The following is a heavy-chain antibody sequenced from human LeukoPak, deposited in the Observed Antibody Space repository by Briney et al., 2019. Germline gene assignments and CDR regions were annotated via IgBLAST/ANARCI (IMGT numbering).Heavy chain of an antibody. CDR1: GGTFINYA. J-gene: IGHJ4*02. CDR3: ASPTSAYYGSGYYFDY. CDR2: IIPIFGTA. V-gene: IGHV1-69*13. Sequence: ASVPVSFQACGGTFINYAISWVRQAPGQGLEWMGGIIPIFGTANYAQKFQGRVTITADESTSTAYMELSSLRYEDTAVYDCASPTSAYYGSGYYFDYWGQGTLVTVSS. D-gene: IGHD3-10*01.